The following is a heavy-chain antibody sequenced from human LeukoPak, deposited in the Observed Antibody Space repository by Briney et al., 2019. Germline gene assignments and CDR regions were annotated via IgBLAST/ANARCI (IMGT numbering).Heavy chain of an antibody. J-gene: IGHJ5*01. CDR3: AKDLTVGITILRGVRRDFNWFDS. D-gene: IGHD3-10*01. CDR2: IRYDGSNK. V-gene: IGHV3-30*02. CDR1: GFTFSSYA. Sequence: PGGSLRLSCAASGFTFSSYAMHWVRQAPGMRLEWVAFIRYDGSNKYYADSVKGRFTISRDNSKNTLYLQMNSLRAEDTAVYYCAKDLTVGITILRGVRRDFNWFDSWGQGTLVTVSS.